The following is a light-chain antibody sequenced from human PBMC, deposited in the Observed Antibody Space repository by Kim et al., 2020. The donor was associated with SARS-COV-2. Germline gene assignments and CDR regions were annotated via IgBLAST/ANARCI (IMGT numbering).Light chain of an antibody. CDR1: KLGDKY. V-gene: IGLV3-1*01. Sequence: SVSPGQTAHLTCSGDKLGDKYACWYQQKPGQSPVLVIYQDSKRPSGIPERFSGSNSGNTATLTISGTQAMDEANYYCQAWDSSTEVFGGGTQLTVL. CDR3: QAWDSSTEV. CDR2: QDS. J-gene: IGLJ3*02.